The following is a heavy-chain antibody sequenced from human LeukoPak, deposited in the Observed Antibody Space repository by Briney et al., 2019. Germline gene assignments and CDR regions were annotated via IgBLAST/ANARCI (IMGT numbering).Heavy chain of an antibody. D-gene: IGHD3-22*01. J-gene: IGHJ4*02. CDR1: GGSISSYY. Sequence: SETLSLTCTVSGGSISSYYWSWIRQPPGKGLEWIGYIYYSGSTNYNPSLKSRVTISVDTSKNQFSLKLSSVTAADTAVYYCARHGPDCYDSSGYYIYWGQGTLVTVSS. V-gene: IGHV4-59*08. CDR3: ARHGPDCYDSSGYYIY. CDR2: IYYSGST.